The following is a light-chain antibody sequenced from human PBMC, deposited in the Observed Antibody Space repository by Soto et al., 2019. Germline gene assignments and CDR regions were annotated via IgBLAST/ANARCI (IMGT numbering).Light chain of an antibody. J-gene: IGKJ1*01. CDR2: DAS. V-gene: IGKV3-15*01. CDR1: QSVSSN. Sequence: EIVMTQSPATLSVSPGERATLSCRASQSVSSNLAWYQQKPGQAPRLLIYDASTRATGIPARLSGSGSGTEFTLTISSLQSEDLAIYYCQQYNNWPGTFGQGTKV. CDR3: QQYNNWPGT.